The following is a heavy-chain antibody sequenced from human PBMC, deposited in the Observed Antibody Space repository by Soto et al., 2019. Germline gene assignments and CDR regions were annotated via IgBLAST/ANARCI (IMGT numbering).Heavy chain of an antibody. D-gene: IGHD3-10*01. CDR3: ARSVTP. Sequence: LETLSLTCPFSGGSISASSYYWSWIRQPPGKGLEWIGYIYYSGSTNYNPSLTSRVTISVDTSRNQFSLKLTSVTAADTAVYYCARSVTPWGQGTLVTVSS. J-gene: IGHJ5*02. CDR1: GGSISASSYY. V-gene: IGHV4-61*05. CDR2: IYYSGST.